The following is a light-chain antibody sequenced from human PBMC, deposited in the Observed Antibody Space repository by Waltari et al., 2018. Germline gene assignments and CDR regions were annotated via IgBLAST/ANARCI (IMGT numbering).Light chain of an antibody. V-gene: IGLV2-14*03. CDR2: DVS. CDR1: SSDVGGYNY. CDR3: TSYTSNNTRV. Sequence: QSALTQPASVSGFPGQSITISCTGTSSDVGGYNYVSWYQQHPGKAPKLMIYDVSYRPSGVSNRFSGSKSGNTASLTISGLQPEDEADYYCTSYTSNNTRVFGGGTKLTVL. J-gene: IGLJ2*01.